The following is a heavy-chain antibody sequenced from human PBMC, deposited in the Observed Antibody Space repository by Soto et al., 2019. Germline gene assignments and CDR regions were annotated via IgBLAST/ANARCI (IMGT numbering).Heavy chain of an antibody. J-gene: IGHJ4*02. V-gene: IGHV1-18*01. Sequence: ASVKVSCKASGYTFTSYGISWVRQAPGQGLEWMGWISDYNGNTNYAQKLQGRVTMTTDTSTSTAYMELRSLRSDDTAVYYCARALGIAARPDLDYWGQGTLVTVSS. D-gene: IGHD6-6*01. CDR1: GYTFTSYG. CDR2: ISDYNGNT. CDR3: ARALGIAARPDLDY.